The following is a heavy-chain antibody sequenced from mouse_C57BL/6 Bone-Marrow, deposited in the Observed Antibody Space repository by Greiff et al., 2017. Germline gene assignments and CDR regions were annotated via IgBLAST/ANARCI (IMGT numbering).Heavy chain of an antibody. CDR3: ARDFFDV. J-gene: IGHJ1*03. Sequence: QVQLQQPGAELVMPGASVKLSCKASGYTFTSYWMHWVKQRPGQGLEWIGEIDPSDSYTNYNQKFKGKSTLTVDKSSSTAYMQLSRLTSEDSAVYYGARDFFDVWGTGTTVTVSA. CDR2: IDPSDSYT. CDR1: GYTFTSYW. V-gene: IGHV1-69*01.